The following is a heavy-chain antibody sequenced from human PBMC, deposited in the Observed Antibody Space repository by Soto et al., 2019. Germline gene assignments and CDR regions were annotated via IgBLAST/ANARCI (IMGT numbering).Heavy chain of an antibody. CDR3: AREEMATIRTAFDI. J-gene: IGHJ3*02. V-gene: IGHV3-48*01. CDR2: ISSSSSTI. CDR1: GFTFSSYS. Sequence: EVPLVESGGGLVQPGGSLRLSCAASGFTFSSYSMNWVRQAPGKGLEWVSYISSSSSTIYYADSVKGRFTISRDNAKNSLYLQMNSLRAEDTAVYYCAREEMATIRTAFDIWGQGTMVTVSS. D-gene: IGHD5-12*01.